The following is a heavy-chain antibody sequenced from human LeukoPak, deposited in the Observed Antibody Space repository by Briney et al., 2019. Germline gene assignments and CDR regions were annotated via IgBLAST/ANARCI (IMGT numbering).Heavy chain of an antibody. J-gene: IGHJ4*02. CDR1: GYSFTGYY. CDR3: ARDQARTTTWYLYINY. D-gene: IGHD3/OR15-3a*01. Sequence: GASVKVSCKASGYSFTGYYIHWVRQAPGQGPEWMGRIDPNSGGTNSAQKFQARVTLTRDTSIATVYMELSSLRSNDTAVYYCARDQARTTTWYLYINYWGQGTLVTVSS. V-gene: IGHV1-2*06. CDR2: IDPNSGGT.